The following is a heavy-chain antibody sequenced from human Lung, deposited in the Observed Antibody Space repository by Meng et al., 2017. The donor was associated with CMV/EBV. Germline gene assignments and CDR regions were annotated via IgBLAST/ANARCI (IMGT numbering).Heavy chain of an antibody. D-gene: IGHD1-26*01. Sequence: GESLKISCAASGFTFSSYAMHWVRQAPGKGLEWVAVISYDGSNKYYADSVKGRFTISRDNSKNTLYLQMNSLRAEDTAVYYCARDRGGIVGATKGYYGMDVWGQGXTVXV. CDR2: ISYDGSNK. CDR1: GFTFSSYA. V-gene: IGHV3-30*04. J-gene: IGHJ6*02. CDR3: ARDRGGIVGATKGYYGMDV.